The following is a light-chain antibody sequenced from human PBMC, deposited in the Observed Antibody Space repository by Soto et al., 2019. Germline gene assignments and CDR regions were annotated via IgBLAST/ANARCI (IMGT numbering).Light chain of an antibody. Sequence: QSALTQPASVSGSPGQSITISCTGTSSDVGGYNYVSWYQQHPGKAPKLMIYEVSNRPSGVSNRFSGSKSGNTASLTISGLQGEDEADYYCSSYSSSSTLEVVFGGGTKATVL. J-gene: IGLJ2*01. V-gene: IGLV2-14*01. CDR3: SSYSSSSTLEVV. CDR1: SSDVGGYNY. CDR2: EVS.